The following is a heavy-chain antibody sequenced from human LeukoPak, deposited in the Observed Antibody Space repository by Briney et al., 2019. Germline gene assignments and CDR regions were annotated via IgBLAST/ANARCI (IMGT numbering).Heavy chain of an antibody. Sequence: SETLSLTCTVSGGSISSYYWSWIRQPAGKGLEWIGRIYTSGSTNYNPSLKSRVTMSIDTSKNQFSLKVRSVTAADTAVYYCARDSVIVVGKRGYYYYMDVWGKGTTVTVSS. CDR1: GGSISSYY. V-gene: IGHV4-4*07. CDR3: ARDSVIVVGKRGYYYYMDV. CDR2: IYTSGST. D-gene: IGHD3-22*01. J-gene: IGHJ6*03.